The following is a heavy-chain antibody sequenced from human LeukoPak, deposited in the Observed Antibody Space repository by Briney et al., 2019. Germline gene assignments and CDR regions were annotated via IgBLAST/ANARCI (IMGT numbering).Heavy chain of an antibody. V-gene: IGHV3-30*02. CDR2: IRLDGSNK. J-gene: IGHJ4*02. Sequence: GGSLRLSCAASGFTFSSYGMHWVRQAPGEGLEWVAFIRLDGSNKNYADSVKVRFTISRDNSKNTLYLQMDSLGAEDTAVYYCARGPGAFDYWGQGTLVTVSS. CDR1: GFTFSSYG. CDR3: ARGPGAFDY.